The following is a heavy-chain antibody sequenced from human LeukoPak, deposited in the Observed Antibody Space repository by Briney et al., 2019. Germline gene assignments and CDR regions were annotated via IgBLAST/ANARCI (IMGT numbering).Heavy chain of an antibody. V-gene: IGHV1-69*13. CDR2: NIPIFGTA. J-gene: IGHJ4*02. CDR1: GGTFSSYA. D-gene: IGHD2-2*01. CDR3: ARKFFDCSSTSCPFDY. Sequence: ASVKVSCKASGGTFSSYAISWVRQAPGQGLEWMGGNIPIFGTANYAQKFQGRVTITADESTSTAYMELSSLRSEDTAVYYCARKFFDCSSTSCPFDYWGQGTLVTVSS.